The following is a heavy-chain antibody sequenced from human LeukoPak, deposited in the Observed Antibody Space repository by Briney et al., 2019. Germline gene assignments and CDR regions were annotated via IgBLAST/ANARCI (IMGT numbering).Heavy chain of an antibody. CDR2: IDQGGSTK. J-gene: IGHJ3*01. Sequence: PGGSLRLSCAASGFTFNTYWMIWVRQAPGKGLERVANIDQGGSTKYYVDSLKGRFTISRDNAKNSLYLQMNSLRAEDTAVYYCVRDKGGRSGAIYYDAFDVWGQGTMVTVSS. CDR1: GFTFNTYW. V-gene: IGHV3-7*01. CDR3: VRDKGGRSGAIYYDAFDV. D-gene: IGHD1-26*01.